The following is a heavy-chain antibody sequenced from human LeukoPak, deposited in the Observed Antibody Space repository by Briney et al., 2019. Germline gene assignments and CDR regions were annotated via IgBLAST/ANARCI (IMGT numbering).Heavy chain of an antibody. J-gene: IGHJ4*02. CDR2: INPSGGST. D-gene: IGHD3-22*01. Sequence: ASVKVSCKASGYTFTSYYMHWVRQAPGQGLEWMGIINPSGGSTSYAQKFQGRVTMTGDTSTSTVYMELSSLRSEDTAVYYCARDSSYYYDSSGYFDYWGQGTLVTVSS. CDR1: GYTFTSYY. V-gene: IGHV1-46*01. CDR3: ARDSSYYYDSSGYFDY.